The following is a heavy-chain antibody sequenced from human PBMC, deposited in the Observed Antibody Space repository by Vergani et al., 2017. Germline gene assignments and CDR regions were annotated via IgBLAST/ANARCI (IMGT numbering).Heavy chain of an antibody. D-gene: IGHD2-15*01. J-gene: IGHJ6*02. CDR1: GGSISSSSYY. Sequence: QVQLQQWGAGLVKPSETLSLTCTVSGGSISSSSYYWGWIRQPPGKGLEWIGSIYYSGSTYYNPSLKSRVTISVDTSKNQFSLKLSSVTAADTAVYYCASGASGWSGGSCYLSYYYYGMDVWGQGTTVTVSS. V-gene: IGHV4-39*01. CDR3: ASGASGWSGGSCYLSYYYYGMDV. CDR2: IYYSGST.